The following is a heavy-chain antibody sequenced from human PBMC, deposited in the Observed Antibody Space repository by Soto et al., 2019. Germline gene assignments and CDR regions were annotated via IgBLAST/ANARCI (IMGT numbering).Heavy chain of an antibody. CDR2: IYYSGST. CDR3: ATLFYYGSGSYYEPPDY. Sequence: TSETLSLTCTVSGGSISSSSYYWGWIRQPPGKGLEWIGSIYYSGSTYYNPSLKSRVTISVDTSKNQFSLKLSSVTAADTAVYYCATLFYYGSGSYYEPPDYWGQGTLVTVSS. CDR1: GGSISSSSYY. V-gene: IGHV4-39*01. J-gene: IGHJ4*02. D-gene: IGHD3-10*01.